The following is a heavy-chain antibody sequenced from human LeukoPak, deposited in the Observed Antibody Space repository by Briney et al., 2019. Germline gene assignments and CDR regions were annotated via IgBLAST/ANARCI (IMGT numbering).Heavy chain of an antibody. D-gene: IGHD3-22*01. Sequence: SVKVSCKASGGTFSSYAISWVRQAPGQGLEWMGGIIPIFGTANYAQKFQGRVTITADESTSTAYMELSSLRAEDTAVYYCARGVDTDAHTGRAYYDSSGYPPLDYWGQGTLVTVSS. CDR1: GGTFSSYA. J-gene: IGHJ4*02. CDR2: IIPIFGTA. V-gene: IGHV1-69*01. CDR3: ARGVDTDAHTGRAYYDSSGYPPLDY.